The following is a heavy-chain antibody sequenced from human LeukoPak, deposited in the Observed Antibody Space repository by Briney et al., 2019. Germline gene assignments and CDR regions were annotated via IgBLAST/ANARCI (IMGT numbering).Heavy chain of an antibody. CDR1: GFTFSSYA. D-gene: IGHD3-10*01. CDR3: AKDVVRGVMWYFDY. V-gene: IGHV3-23*01. Sequence: GGSLRLSCAASGFTFSSYAMSWVRQAPGKGLEWVSAISGSGGSTYYADSVKGRFTISRDNSRNTLYLQMNSLRAEDTAVYYCAKDVVRGVMWYFDYWGQGTLVTVSS. J-gene: IGHJ4*02. CDR2: ISGSGGST.